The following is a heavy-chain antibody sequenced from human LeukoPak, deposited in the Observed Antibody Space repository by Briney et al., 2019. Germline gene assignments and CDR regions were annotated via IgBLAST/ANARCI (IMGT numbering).Heavy chain of an antibody. Sequence: NASGPTLVKPTQTLTLTCTFSDCSLSTPGKGVGWIRQPPGKALEWLSVIYYNDDKRYSPALRSRLTITRDTSKNQVVLAMTNMDPVDTATYYCAHLVVTIDWRSYFDYWGQGALVTVSS. CDR3: AHLVVTIDWRSYFDY. CDR1: DCSLSTPGKG. V-gene: IGHV2-5*01. J-gene: IGHJ4*02. D-gene: IGHD3-9*01. CDR2: IYYNDDK.